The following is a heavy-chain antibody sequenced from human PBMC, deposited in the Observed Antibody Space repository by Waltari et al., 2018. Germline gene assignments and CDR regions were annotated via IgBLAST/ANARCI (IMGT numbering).Heavy chain of an antibody. CDR1: GFTFSDYR. CDR3: ARKGGRGYTYGPFYFDS. J-gene: IGHJ4*02. D-gene: IGHD5-18*01. V-gene: IGHV3-74*01. Sequence: EVQLLEAGGDLVQPGGSLRLPCAASGFTFSDYRMHRVRQAPGKGLVWVARINGDGYGITYSDSVQGRFTISRDNTKNTVYLQLNSLRADDTAVYYCARKGGRGYTYGPFYFDSWGRGTLVTVSS. CDR2: INGDGYGI.